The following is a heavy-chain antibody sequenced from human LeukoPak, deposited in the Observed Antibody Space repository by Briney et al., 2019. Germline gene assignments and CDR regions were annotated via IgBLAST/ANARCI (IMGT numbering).Heavy chain of an antibody. CDR2: IYYSGST. Sequence: PSETLSLTCTVSGGSISSYYWSWIRQPPGKGLEWIGYIYYSGSTNYNPSLKSRVTISVDTSKNQFSLKLSSVTAADTAVYYCARTPGIAVAGTLAGWFDPWGQGTLVTVSS. D-gene: IGHD6-19*01. V-gene: IGHV4-59*08. J-gene: IGHJ5*02. CDR3: ARTPGIAVAGTLAGWFDP. CDR1: GGSISSYY.